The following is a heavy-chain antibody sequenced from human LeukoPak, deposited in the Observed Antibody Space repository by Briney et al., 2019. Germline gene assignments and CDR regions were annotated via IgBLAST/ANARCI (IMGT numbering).Heavy chain of an antibody. CDR3: ARGGSKGDAFDI. D-gene: IGHD3-16*01. V-gene: IGHV1-2*02. J-gene: IGHJ3*02. CDR1: GYTFTGYY. Sequence: ASVKVSCKASGYTFTGYYMHWVRQAPGQGLEWMGWINPKSGGTNYAQKFQGRVTMTRDTSISTVYMELRSLRSDDTAVYYCARGGSKGDAFDIWGQGTMVTVSS. CDR2: INPKSGGT.